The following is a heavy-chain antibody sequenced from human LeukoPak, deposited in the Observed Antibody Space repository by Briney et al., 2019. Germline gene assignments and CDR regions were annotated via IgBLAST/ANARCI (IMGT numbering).Heavy chain of an antibody. D-gene: IGHD3-3*01. V-gene: IGHV3-30*02. Sequence: PGGSLRLSCAASGFTFSNFGMRWVRQAPGKGLEWVAFIRFDGTSEFYADSVKARFTISRDNSQNTVSLQLNNLRIEDTALYYCANTSLSDPSGHYYYMDVWGKGTTVTVSS. CDR2: IRFDGTSE. CDR3: ANTSLSDPSGHYYYMDV. CDR1: GFTFSNFG. J-gene: IGHJ6*03.